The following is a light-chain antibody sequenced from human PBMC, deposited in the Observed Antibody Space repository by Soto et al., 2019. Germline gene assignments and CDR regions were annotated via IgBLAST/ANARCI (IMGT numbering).Light chain of an antibody. V-gene: IGLV3-21*04. Sequence: SSELTQPPSVSVAPGKTARITCGGNNIGSKSVHWYQQKPGQAPVLVIYYDSDRPSGIPERFSGSNSGNTATLTISRVEAGDEADYYCQVWDNTSDHVVFGGGTKVTVL. CDR3: QVWDNTSDHVV. J-gene: IGLJ2*01. CDR1: NIGSKS. CDR2: YDS.